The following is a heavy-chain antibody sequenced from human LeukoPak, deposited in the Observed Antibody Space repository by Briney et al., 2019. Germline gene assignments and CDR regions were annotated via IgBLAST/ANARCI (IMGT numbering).Heavy chain of an antibody. CDR2: IIPIFGTA. J-gene: IGHJ4*02. Sequence: GASVKVSCKASGYTFTSYGISWVRQAPGQGLEWMGGIIPIFGTANYAQKFQGRVTITADESTSTAYMELSSLRSEDTAVYYCARGRETGAAAAWGYWGQGTLVTVSS. D-gene: IGHD6-13*01. CDR1: GYTFTSYG. CDR3: ARGRETGAAAAWGY. V-gene: IGHV1-69*13.